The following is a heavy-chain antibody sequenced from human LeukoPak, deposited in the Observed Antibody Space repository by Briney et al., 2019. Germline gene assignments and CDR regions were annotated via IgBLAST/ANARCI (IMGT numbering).Heavy chain of an antibody. CDR1: GYTFTGYY. CDR2: INPNSGGT. D-gene: IGHD4-17*01. Sequence: ASAKVTCKASGYTFTGYYMHWVRQAPGQGLEWMGWINPNSGGTNYAQKFQGRVTMTRDTSISTAYMELSRLRSDDTAVYYCASDEDYGDYAFDYWGQGTLVTVSS. J-gene: IGHJ4*02. V-gene: IGHV1-2*02. CDR3: ASDEDYGDYAFDY.